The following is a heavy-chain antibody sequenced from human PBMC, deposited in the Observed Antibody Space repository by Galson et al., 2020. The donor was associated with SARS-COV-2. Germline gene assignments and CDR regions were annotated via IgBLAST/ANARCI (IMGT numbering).Heavy chain of an antibody. V-gene: IGHV1-46*01. CDR3: ARASVEVDITDDYFDY. CDR2: INPSGGST. D-gene: IGHD3-22*01. CDR1: GYTFTSYY. J-gene: IGHJ4*02. Sequence: ASVQVSCKASGYTFTSYYMHWVRQAPGQGLEWMGIINPSGGSTSYAQKFQGRVTMTRDTSTSTVYMELSSLRSEDTAVYYCARASVEVDITDDYFDYWGQGTLVTVSS.